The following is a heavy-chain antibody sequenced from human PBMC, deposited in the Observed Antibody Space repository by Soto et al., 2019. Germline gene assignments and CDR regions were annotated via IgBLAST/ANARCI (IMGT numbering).Heavy chain of an antibody. J-gene: IGHJ6*02. CDR3: ARGEDAFFYYGLDV. Sequence: SATLSLTGTFSCGSITSSYLSWIRRPPGKGLEWIAYIYDTGISGYTPSTSYNPSLKSRVTMSVDTSKSQFSLKLTSVTAADTAVYYCARGEDAFFYYGLDVWGQGITVTVS. V-gene: IGHV4-59*01. CDR2: IYDTGISGYTPST. CDR1: CGSITSSY.